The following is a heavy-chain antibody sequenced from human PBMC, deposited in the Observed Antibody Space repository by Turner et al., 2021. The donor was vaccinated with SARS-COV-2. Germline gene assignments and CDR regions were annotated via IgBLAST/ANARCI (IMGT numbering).Heavy chain of an antibody. CDR1: GFTFGSYA. CDR3: AKDQTVATLDYYYSMDV. V-gene: IGHV3-23*01. CDR2: ISGSGGTT. Sequence: EVQLLESGGGLVQPGGSLRLPCVASGFTFGSYAMSWVRQAPGKGLEWVSAISGSGGTTYYADSVKGQFTISRDNSKNTLYLQMNSLRAEDTALYYCAKDQTVATLDYYYSMDVWGQGTTVTVSS. D-gene: IGHD4-17*01. J-gene: IGHJ6*02.